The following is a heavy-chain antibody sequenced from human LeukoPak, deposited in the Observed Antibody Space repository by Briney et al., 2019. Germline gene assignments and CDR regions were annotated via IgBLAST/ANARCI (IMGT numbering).Heavy chain of an antibody. Sequence: PEGSLRVSCAASGITFSGYAMSWVRQAPGKGMEWVSTISGSGGSTYNADSVKGRFTISRDNSKNKLYPQMNSLRAEDTAVYYCAKGFTGGYYYFDYWGQGTLVTVSS. CDR2: ISGSGGST. J-gene: IGHJ4*02. V-gene: IGHV3-23*01. CDR3: AKGFTGGYYYFDY. CDR1: GITFSGYA. D-gene: IGHD3-9*01.